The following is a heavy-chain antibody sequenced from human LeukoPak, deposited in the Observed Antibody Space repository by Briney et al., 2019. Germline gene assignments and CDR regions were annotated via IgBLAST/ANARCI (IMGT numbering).Heavy chain of an antibody. D-gene: IGHD3-22*01. CDR1: GYTFTSYG. V-gene: IGHV1-18*01. CDR2: ISAYNGNT. J-gene: IGHJ4*02. CDR3: ARDYYDSSGYLRDY. Sequence: ASVKVSCRASGYTFTSYGISWVRQAPGQGLEWMGWISAYNGNTNYAQKLQGRITMTTDTSTSTAYMDLRSLRSDDTAVYYCARDYYDSSGYLRDYWGQGTLVTVSS.